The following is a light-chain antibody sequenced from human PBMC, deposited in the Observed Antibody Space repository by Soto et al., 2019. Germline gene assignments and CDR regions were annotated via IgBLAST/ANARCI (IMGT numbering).Light chain of an antibody. CDR1: SSDVGGYHY. V-gene: IGLV2-14*01. CDR2: DVS. J-gene: IGLJ1*01. Sequence: QSALTQPASVSGSPGQSITISCTGTSSDVGGYHYVSWYQQHPGKAPKLMIYDVSYRPSGVSDRFSGSKSGNTASLTISGLQSEDEADYYCDSYTSGSSYVFGTGTKLTVL. CDR3: DSYTSGSSYV.